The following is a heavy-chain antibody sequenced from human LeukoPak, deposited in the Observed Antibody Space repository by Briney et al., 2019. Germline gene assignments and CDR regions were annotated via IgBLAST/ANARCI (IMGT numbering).Heavy chain of an antibody. J-gene: IGHJ5*02. Sequence: TGGSLRLSCAASGFTFSSYAMSWVRQAPGKGLEWVSAISGSGGSTYYADSVKGRFTISRDDSKNTLYLQMNSLRAGDTAVYYCAKRPGIAAAGSLNWFDPWGQGTLVTVSS. V-gene: IGHV3-23*01. CDR3: AKRPGIAAAGSLNWFDP. D-gene: IGHD6-13*01. CDR2: ISGSGGST. CDR1: GFTFSSYA.